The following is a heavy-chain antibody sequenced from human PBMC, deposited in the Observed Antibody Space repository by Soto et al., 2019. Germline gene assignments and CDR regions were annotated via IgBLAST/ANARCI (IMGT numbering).Heavy chain of an antibody. J-gene: IGHJ4*02. V-gene: IGHV1-69*13. Sequence: GTSVKVSCKASGGSFSIYAISWVRQAPGQGLEWMGGIIPIFGTANYAQKFQGRVTITADESTSTAYMELSSLRSEDTAVYYCARGSTYYDFWSGFDYWGQGTLVTVSS. CDR1: GGSFSIYA. CDR2: IIPIFGTA. CDR3: ARGSTYYDFWSGFDY. D-gene: IGHD3-3*01.